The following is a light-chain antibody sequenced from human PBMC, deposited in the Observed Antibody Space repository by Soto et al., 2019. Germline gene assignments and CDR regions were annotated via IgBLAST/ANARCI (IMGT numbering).Light chain of an antibody. CDR1: RSIADRY. CDR3: QQYFASSCT. J-gene: IGKJ1*01. CDR2: ATS. V-gene: IGKV3-20*01. Sequence: EVAVTQCPGTLASSPGERATLSCRASRSIADRYLAWYQHKPGLAPRLLLYATSSRATGIPDRFGGSGSRTDFTLTINTLEPEDFAVYYCQQYFASSCTFGQGTNVDIK.